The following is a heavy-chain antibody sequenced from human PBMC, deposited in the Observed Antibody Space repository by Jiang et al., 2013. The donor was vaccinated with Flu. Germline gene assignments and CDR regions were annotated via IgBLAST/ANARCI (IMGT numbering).Heavy chain of an antibody. CDR3: ASAACSGDSCYNYYYYYMDV. J-gene: IGHJ6*03. CDR2: TRNKINGYTT. V-gene: IGHV3-72*01. D-gene: IGHD2-15*01. Sequence: GLVQPGGSLRLSCAGSGFIFSDHYMDWVRQAPGKGLEWVGRTRNKINGYTTEYAASVKGRFTISRDDSMMYLHMNRLRTEDTAVYYCASAACSGDSCYNYYYYYMDVWGRGTMVTVSS. CDR1: GFIFSDHY.